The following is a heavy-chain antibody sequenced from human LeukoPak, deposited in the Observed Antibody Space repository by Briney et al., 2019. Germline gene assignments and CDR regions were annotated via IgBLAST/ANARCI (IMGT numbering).Heavy chain of an antibody. CDR3: AKASTPEYYFDY. CDR1: GFTFSSYG. J-gene: IGHJ4*02. V-gene: IGHV3-33*06. Sequence: GGSLRLSCAASGFTFSSYGMHWVRQAPGKGLEWVAVIWYDGSNKYYADSVKGRFTISRDNSKNTLYLQMNSLRAEDTAVYYCAKASTPEYYFDYWGQGTLVTVSS. CDR2: IWYDGSNK.